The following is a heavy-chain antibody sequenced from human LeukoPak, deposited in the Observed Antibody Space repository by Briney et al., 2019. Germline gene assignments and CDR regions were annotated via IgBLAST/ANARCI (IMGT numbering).Heavy chain of an antibody. CDR2: IYYSGST. D-gene: IGHD2-15*01. CDR1: GGSISSYY. V-gene: IGHV4-59*01. CDR3: ARVADCSGGSCYTGYFDY. Sequence: SETLSLTCTVSGGSISSYYWRWIRQPPGKGLEWIGYIYYSGSTNYNPSPKSRVTISVDTSKNQFYLKLSSVTAADTAVYYCARVADCSGGSCYTGYFDYWGQGTLVTVSS. J-gene: IGHJ4*02.